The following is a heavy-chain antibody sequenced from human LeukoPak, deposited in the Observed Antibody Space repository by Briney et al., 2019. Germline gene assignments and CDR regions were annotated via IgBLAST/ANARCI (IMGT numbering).Heavy chain of an antibody. V-gene: IGHV1-18*01. Sequence: ASVKVSCKASGYTFTSHGISWVRQAPGQGLEWMGWIGTYNGNTNYAQKLQGRVSMTTDTSTSTAYIDLRSLTSDDTAVYYCATVRHYYDSSGYFPSYFDYWGQGTLVTVSS. CDR2: IGTYNGNT. CDR3: ATVRHYYDSSGYFPSYFDY. CDR1: GYTFTSHG. D-gene: IGHD3-22*01. J-gene: IGHJ4*02.